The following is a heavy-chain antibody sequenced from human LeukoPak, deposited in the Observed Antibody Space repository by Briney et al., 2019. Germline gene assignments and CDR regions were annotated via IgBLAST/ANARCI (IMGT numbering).Heavy chain of an antibody. D-gene: IGHD2-2*02. V-gene: IGHV4-59*01. J-gene: IGHJ6*03. CDR2: IYYSGST. CDR1: GGSISSYY. Sequence: NASETLSLSCTVSGGSISSYYWSWIRQPPGKGLEWIGYIYYSGSTNYNPSLKSRVTISVDTSKNHFSLKLSSVTAADTAVYYCARTGYCSSTSCYTASRPYYYYYMDVWGKGTTVSVSS. CDR3: ARTGYCSSTSCYTASRPYYYYYMDV.